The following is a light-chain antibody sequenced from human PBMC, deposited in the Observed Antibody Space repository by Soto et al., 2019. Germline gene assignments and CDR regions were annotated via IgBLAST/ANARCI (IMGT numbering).Light chain of an antibody. Sequence: EIVMTQSPATLSVSPGERATLSCRASQSVSTNVAWYQQKPGQAPRLLFYRASTRATGIPARFSGSGSGTEFTLTISSLQSEDFVVYYCQQYDNWPPITFGQGTRLEI. CDR3: QQYDNWPPIT. CDR2: RAS. J-gene: IGKJ5*01. V-gene: IGKV3D-15*01. CDR1: QSVSTN.